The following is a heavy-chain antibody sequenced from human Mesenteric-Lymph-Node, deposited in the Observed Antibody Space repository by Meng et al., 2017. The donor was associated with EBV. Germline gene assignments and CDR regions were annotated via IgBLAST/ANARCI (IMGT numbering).Heavy chain of an antibody. CDR1: GGSMSGSA. CDR2: FYYSGST. D-gene: IGHD3-10*01. V-gene: IGHV4-59*12. Sequence: VQVRESGPGLVKPSETLSLTCTVSGGSMSGSAWSWIRQPPGQGLEWIGSFYYSGSTYYNPSLKSRVTISEHTSKNQFSLKLSSVTAADTAVYYCARVLLRGVILLWGQGTLVTVSS. J-gene: IGHJ4*02. CDR3: ARVLLRGVILL.